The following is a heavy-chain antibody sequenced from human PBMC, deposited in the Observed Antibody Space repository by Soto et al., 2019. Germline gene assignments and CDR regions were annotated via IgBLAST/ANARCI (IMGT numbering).Heavy chain of an antibody. V-gene: IGHV4-30-4*01. J-gene: IGHJ4*02. D-gene: IGHD4-17*01. CDR1: GGSISSGDYY. CDR2: IYYSGST. CDR3: ARAMSPDDYGDYAGFDY. Sequence: SETLSLTCTVSGGSISSGDYYWSWIRQPPGKGLEWIGYIYYSGSTYYNPSLKSRVTISVDTSKNQFSLKLSSVTAADTAVYYCARAMSPDDYGDYAGFDYWGQGTLVTVSS.